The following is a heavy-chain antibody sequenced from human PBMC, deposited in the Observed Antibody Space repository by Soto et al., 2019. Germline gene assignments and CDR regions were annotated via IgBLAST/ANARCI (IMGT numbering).Heavy chain of an antibody. Sequence: QVQLQQWGAGLLKPSETLSLTCAVYGGSFSGYYWSWIRQPPGKGLEWIGEINHSGSTNYNPSLKSRVTISVDTSKNQFSLKLSSVTAADTAVYYCASKVWFGELLSMGWFDPWGQGTLVTVSS. CDR2: INHSGST. D-gene: IGHD3-10*01. V-gene: IGHV4-34*01. J-gene: IGHJ5*02. CDR1: GGSFSGYY. CDR3: ASKVWFGELLSMGWFDP.